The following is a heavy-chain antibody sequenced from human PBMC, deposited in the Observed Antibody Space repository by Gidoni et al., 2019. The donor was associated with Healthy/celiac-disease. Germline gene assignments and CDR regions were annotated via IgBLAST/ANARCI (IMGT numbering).Heavy chain of an antibody. Sequence: QVQLVESGGGLVKPGGSLRLSCAASGFTFSDYYMSWIRQAPGKGLEWVSYISSSGSTIYYADSVKGRFTISRDNAKNSLYLQMNSLRAEDTAVYYCARASDYYDSSGYYSLDAFDIWGQGTMVTVSS. CDR1: GFTFSDYY. CDR3: ARASDYYDSSGYYSLDAFDI. V-gene: IGHV3-11*01. J-gene: IGHJ3*02. D-gene: IGHD3-22*01. CDR2: ISSSGSTI.